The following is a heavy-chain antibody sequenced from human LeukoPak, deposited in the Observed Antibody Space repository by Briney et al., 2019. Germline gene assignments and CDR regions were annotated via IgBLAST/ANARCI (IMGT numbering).Heavy chain of an antibody. CDR1: GFTFGSYA. CDR3: ARGRVVVTAIGEY. Sequence: GGFLRLSCVASGFTFGSYAMHWVRQAPGKGLEWVAIISYDGINEYADSVKGRFTISRDNSKNTLYLQLNSLRPEDTAMYYCARGRVVVTAIGEYWGQGTLVTVSS. D-gene: IGHD2-21*02. J-gene: IGHJ4*02. CDR2: ISYDGINE. V-gene: IGHV3-30-3*01.